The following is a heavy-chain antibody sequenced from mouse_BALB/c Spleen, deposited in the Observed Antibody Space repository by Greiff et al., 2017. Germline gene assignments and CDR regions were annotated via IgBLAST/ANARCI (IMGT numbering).Heavy chain of an antibody. V-gene: IGHV1-7*01. CDR2: INPSTGYT. CDR1: GYTFTSYW. Sequence: QVQLKESGAELAKPGASVKMSCKASGYTFTSYWMHWVKQRPGQGLEWIGYINPSTGYTEYNQKFKDKATLTADKSSSTAYMQLSSLTSEDSAVYYCARTWDYDWFAYWGQGTLVTVSA. CDR3: ARTWDYDWFAY. J-gene: IGHJ3*01. D-gene: IGHD2-4*01.